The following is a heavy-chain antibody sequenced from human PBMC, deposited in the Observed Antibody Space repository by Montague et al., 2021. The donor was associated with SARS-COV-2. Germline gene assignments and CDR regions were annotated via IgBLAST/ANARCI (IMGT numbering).Heavy chain of an antibody. Sequence: CAISGDSASSDPAAWHWIRQSPSRGLEWLGRTFYRSQWHTDSAASVRSRISFSGDISKNQFSLHLNSVTPEDTAIYYCARDGDYGGTWYSFLQNWGQGTLVIVSS. CDR3: ARDGDYGGTWYSFLQN. J-gene: IGHJ1*01. V-gene: IGHV6-1*01. CDR2: TFYRSQWHT. CDR1: GDSASSDPAA. D-gene: IGHD4-17*01.